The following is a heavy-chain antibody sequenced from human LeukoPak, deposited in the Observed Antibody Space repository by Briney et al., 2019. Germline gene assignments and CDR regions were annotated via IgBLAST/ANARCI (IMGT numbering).Heavy chain of an antibody. CDR3: ARLKNYDILTGSNPDYYYYYGMDV. D-gene: IGHD3-9*01. CDR1: GGSMCGYY. Sequence: PSETLSLTCTVSGGSMCGYYWSWIRQPPGKGLEWIGYIYYSGSTNYNPSLKSRVTISVDTSKNQFSLKLSSVTAADTAVYYCARLKNYDILTGSNPDYYYYYGMDVWGQGTTVTVSS. V-gene: IGHV4-59*08. CDR2: IYYSGST. J-gene: IGHJ6*02.